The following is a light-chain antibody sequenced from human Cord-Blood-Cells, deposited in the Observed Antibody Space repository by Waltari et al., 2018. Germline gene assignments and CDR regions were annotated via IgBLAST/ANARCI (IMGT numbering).Light chain of an antibody. V-gene: IGLV2-14*01. CDR1: SSDVGGYNY. CDR3: SSYTSSSTQV. CDR2: DVS. J-gene: IGLJ2*01. Sequence: QSALTQPASVSGSPGPSITISCTGTSSDVGGYNYLSWYQQHPGKAPKLMIYDVSNRPSGVSNRFSGSKSGNTASLTISGLQAEDEADYYCSSYTSSSTQVFGGGTKLTVL.